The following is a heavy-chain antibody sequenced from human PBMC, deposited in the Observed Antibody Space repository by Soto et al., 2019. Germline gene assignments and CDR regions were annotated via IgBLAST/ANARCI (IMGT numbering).Heavy chain of an antibody. J-gene: IGHJ4*02. V-gene: IGHV1-18*01. CDR1: GYTFTSYG. D-gene: IGHD1-1*01. CDR3: ARGRYGDY. CDR2: SSANKGNT. Sequence: QVHLVQSGAEVKKPGASVKVSCKASGYTFTSYGITWVRPAPGQGLERLGWSSANKGNTDYAQTLQGRVIVTRDTSTATAYMELMSLISDITAVYCFARGRYGDYWGQSDLVTVSS.